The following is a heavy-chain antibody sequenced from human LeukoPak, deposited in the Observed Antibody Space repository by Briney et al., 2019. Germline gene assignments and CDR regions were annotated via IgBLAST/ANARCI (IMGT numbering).Heavy chain of an antibody. Sequence: SVKVSCKASGATFSSYAISWVRQAPGQGLEWMGGIIPIFGTANYAQKFQGRVTITADESTSTAYMELSSLRSEDTAVYYCARLVGLLGDAFDIWGQGTMVTVSS. CDR2: IIPIFGTA. D-gene: IGHD1-26*01. CDR1: GATFSSYA. CDR3: ARLVGLLGDAFDI. J-gene: IGHJ3*02. V-gene: IGHV1-69*13.